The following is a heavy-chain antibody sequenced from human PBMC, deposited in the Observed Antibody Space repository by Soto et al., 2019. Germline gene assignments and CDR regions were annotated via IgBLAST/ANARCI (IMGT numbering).Heavy chain of an antibody. V-gene: IGHV2-5*01. CDR3: AHVQYRSGPPIAEYYHH. J-gene: IGHJ1*01. CDR1: GSSLSTSGVG. D-gene: IGHD6-19*01. CDR2: IYWNDDK. Sequence: SGPTLVNPTQTLTLTCTFSGSSLSTSGVGVGWIRQPPGKALEWLALIYWNDDKRYSPSLKSRLTITKDTSKNQVVLTMTNMDPVDTATYYCAHVQYRSGPPIAEYYHHWGQGTLVTVSS.